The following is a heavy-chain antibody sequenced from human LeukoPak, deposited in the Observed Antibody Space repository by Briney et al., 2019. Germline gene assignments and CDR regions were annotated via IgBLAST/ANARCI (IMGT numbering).Heavy chain of an antibody. CDR1: GFTFSSYS. D-gene: IGHD2-15*01. CDR3: ARAPPGRDLLGGSDF. Sequence: GGSLRLSCAGSGFTFSSYSMNWVRQAPGKGLQWVSSISRSSSYIYYADSVKGRFTISRDNARNSLYLQMNSLRAEDTAVYYCARAPPGRDLLGGSDFWGQGIRVTVSS. CDR2: ISRSSSYI. J-gene: IGHJ4*02. V-gene: IGHV3-21*01.